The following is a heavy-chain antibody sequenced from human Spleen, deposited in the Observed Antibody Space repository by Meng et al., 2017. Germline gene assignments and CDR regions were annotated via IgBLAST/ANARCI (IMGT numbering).Heavy chain of an antibody. Sequence: VHMGQSGAEVKKPGDSVKVSCKASGYTFATYGISWVRRAPGQGLEWMGWISGYNGNTDYAQNVRGRVTMTTVTSTSTAYMELRSLRSDDTAVYYCARDRPHHYGDYEYYFDYWGQGTLVTVSS. CDR2: ISGYNGNT. CDR1: GYTFATYG. CDR3: ARDRPHHYGDYEYYFDY. D-gene: IGHD4-17*01. J-gene: IGHJ4*02. V-gene: IGHV1-18*01.